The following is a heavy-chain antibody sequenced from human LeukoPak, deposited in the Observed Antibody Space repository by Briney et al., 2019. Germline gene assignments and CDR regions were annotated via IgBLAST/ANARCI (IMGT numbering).Heavy chain of an antibody. CDR3: AKDGDSLLLHYFDY. D-gene: IGHD3-22*01. J-gene: IGHJ4*02. Sequence: GGSLRVSCAASGFTFSHYGMHWVRQAPGKGLEWVAVISYEGRNKRYADSVKGRFTIARDNSKQMLYLEMNNLRAEDTAVYYCAKDGDSLLLHYFDYWGQGTLVTVSS. CDR1: GFTFSHYG. CDR2: ISYEGRNK. V-gene: IGHV3-30*18.